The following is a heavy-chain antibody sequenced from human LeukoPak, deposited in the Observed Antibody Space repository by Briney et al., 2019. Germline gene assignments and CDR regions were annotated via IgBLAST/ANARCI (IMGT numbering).Heavy chain of an antibody. CDR1: GYSFTSYW. Sequence: GEALKISCKGSGYSFTSYWIGCVRQMPGKGLERMGIIYPGDSDTRYSPSFQGQVTISADKSISTAYLQWSSLKASDTAMYYCARPRDGYNYGIESYFDYWGQGTLVTVSS. CDR2: IYPGDSDT. D-gene: IGHD5-24*01. V-gene: IGHV5-51*01. J-gene: IGHJ4*02. CDR3: ARPRDGYNYGIESYFDY.